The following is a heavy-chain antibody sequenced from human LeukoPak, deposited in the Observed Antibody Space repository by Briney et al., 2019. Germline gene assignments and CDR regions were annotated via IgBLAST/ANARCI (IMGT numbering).Heavy chain of an antibody. D-gene: IGHD6-19*01. Sequence: ASVKVSCKATGYTFTSYGISWVRQAPGQGVEWMGWISAYNGNTNYAQKLQGRVTMTTDTSTSTAYMELRSLRSDDTAVYYCARAVAGTTHFDYWGQGTLVTVSS. CDR3: ARAVAGTTHFDY. J-gene: IGHJ4*02. V-gene: IGHV1-18*01. CDR2: ISAYNGNT. CDR1: GYTFTSYG.